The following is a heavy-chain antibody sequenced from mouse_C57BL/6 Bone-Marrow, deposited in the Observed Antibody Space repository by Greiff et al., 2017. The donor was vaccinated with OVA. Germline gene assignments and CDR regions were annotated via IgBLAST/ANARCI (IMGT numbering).Heavy chain of an antibody. CDR2: IHPSDSDT. D-gene: IGHD1-1*01. CDR3: ARKGGLRKEYYYAMDY. J-gene: IGHJ4*01. V-gene: IGHV1-74*01. CDR1: GYTFTSYW. Sequence: QVQLQQPGAELVKPGASVKVSCKASGYTFTSYWMHWVKQRPGQGLEWIGRIHPSDSDTNYNQKFKGKATLTVDKSSSTAYMQLSSLTSEDSAVYYCARKGGLRKEYYYAMDYWGQGTSVTVSS.